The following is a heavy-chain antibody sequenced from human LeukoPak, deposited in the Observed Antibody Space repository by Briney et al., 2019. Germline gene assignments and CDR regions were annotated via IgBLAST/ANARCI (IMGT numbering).Heavy chain of an antibody. D-gene: IGHD3-10*01. CDR2: IYYSGST. J-gene: IGHJ5*02. V-gene: IGHV4-39*07. CDR1: GGSISSSSYY. CDR3: AREGWFGINWFDP. Sequence: PSETLSLTCTVSGGSISSSSYYWGWIRQPPGKGLEWIGSIYYSGSTYYNPSLKSRVTISVDTSKNQFSLKPSSVTAADTAVYYCAREGWFGINWFDPWGQGTLVTVSS.